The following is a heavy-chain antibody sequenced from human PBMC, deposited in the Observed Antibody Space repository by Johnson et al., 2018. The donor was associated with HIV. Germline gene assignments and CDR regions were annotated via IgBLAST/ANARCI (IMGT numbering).Heavy chain of an antibody. J-gene: IGHJ3*02. D-gene: IGHD7-27*01. CDR2: ISHDGSNK. V-gene: IGHV3-30-3*01. CDR3: ARDALANWEEVDAFDI. CDR1: RFTFSNYA. Sequence: QVQLVESGGGVVQPGRSLRLSCAASRFTFSNYALHWIRQAPGMGLEWVAVISHDGSNKYYADSVKGRFTISRDNSKNTLYLQMNSLRAEDTAVYFCARDALANWEEVDAFDIWGQGTMVTVSS.